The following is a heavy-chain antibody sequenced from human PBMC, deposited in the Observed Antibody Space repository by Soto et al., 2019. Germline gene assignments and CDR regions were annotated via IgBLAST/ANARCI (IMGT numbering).Heavy chain of an antibody. CDR1: GGSISSYY. Sequence: SETLSLTCTVSGGSISSYYWSWIRQPPGKGLEWIGYIYYSGSTNYNPSLKSRVTISVDTSKNQFSLKLSSVTAADTAVYYCARVATIFSSYGMDVWGQGTTVTVSS. CDR3: ARVATIFSSYGMDV. J-gene: IGHJ6*02. V-gene: IGHV4-59*01. D-gene: IGHD3-9*01. CDR2: IYYSGST.